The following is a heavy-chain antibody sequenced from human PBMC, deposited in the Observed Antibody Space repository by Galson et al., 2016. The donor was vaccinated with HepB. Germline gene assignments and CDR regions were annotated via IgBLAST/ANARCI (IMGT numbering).Heavy chain of an antibody. Sequence: SETLSLTCAVYVESFSGFHWSWIRQPPGKGLEWVGEINHSGTTNCNTSLKSRVTISVDTSKNQFSLKLTSVTAADTAIYYCARGRAGKTGTFCYFDYWGLGTLVTVSS. D-gene: IGHD1-7*01. CDR1: VESFSGFH. J-gene: IGHJ4*02. CDR2: INHSGTT. CDR3: ARGRAGKTGTFCYFDY. V-gene: IGHV4-34*01.